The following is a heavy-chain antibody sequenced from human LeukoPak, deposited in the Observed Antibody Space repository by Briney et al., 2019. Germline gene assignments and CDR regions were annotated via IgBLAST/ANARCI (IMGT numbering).Heavy chain of an antibody. CDR1: GYTFTSYY. CDR3: ARVITGTSYYYYYYMDV. J-gene: IGHJ6*03. D-gene: IGHD1-7*01. Sequence: ASVKVSCKASGYTFTSYYMHWVRRAPGQGLEWMGIINPSGGSTSYAQKFQGRVTMTRDTSTSTVYMELSSLRSEDTAVYYCARVITGTSYYYYYYMDVWGKGTTVTVSS. V-gene: IGHV1-46*01. CDR2: INPSGGST.